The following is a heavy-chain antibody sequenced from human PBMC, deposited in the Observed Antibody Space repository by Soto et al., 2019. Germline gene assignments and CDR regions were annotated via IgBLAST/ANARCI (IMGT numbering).Heavy chain of an antibody. D-gene: IGHD6-6*01. CDR2: MNPNSGNT. CDR1: GYTFTSYH. J-gene: IGHJ5*02. CDR3: ARGHISSTKNWLDP. Sequence: QVQLVQSGAEVKKPGASVKVSCKGSGYTFTSYHINWVRQATGQGLEWMGWMNPNSGNTGYAQTLQSRVTMTWDTSISTAYLELRSLRFEDTAMYYCARGHISSTKNWLDPWGQANLLTVSS. V-gene: IGHV1-8*01.